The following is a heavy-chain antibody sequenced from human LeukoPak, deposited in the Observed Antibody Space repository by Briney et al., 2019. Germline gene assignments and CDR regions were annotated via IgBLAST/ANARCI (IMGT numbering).Heavy chain of an antibody. D-gene: IGHD5-18*01. CDR3: AGGSGYNFGNFDY. CDR1: GFTFSTYG. J-gene: IGHJ4*02. V-gene: IGHV3-33*01. CDR2: IWHDGSQK. Sequence: QSGGSLILSCAASGFTFSTYGMHWVRQAPGKGLEWVAVIWHDGSQKYCADSVKGRFTISRDNSKNTLYLQMDSLRAEDTAVYYCAGGSGYNFGNFDYWGQGTLVTVSS.